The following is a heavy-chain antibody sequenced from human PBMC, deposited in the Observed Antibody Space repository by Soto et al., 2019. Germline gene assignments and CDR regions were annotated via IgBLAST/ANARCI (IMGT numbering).Heavy chain of an antibody. CDR1: GYTFTSYY. CDR2: INPSGGST. Sequence: GASVKVSCKASGYTFTSYYMHWVRQAPGQGLEWMGIINPSGGSTSYAQKFQGRVTMTRDTSTSTVYMELSSLRSEDTAVYYCARVWDLGYCSGGSCYSYAFDIWGQGTMVTVSS. CDR3: ARVWDLGYCSGGSCYSYAFDI. J-gene: IGHJ3*02. V-gene: IGHV1-46*01. D-gene: IGHD2-15*01.